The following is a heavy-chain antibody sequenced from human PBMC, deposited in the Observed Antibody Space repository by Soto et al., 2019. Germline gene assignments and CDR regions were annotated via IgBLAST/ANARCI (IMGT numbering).Heavy chain of an antibody. CDR3: ARVSYYDFGYNWFDP. Sequence: ASETLSLTCTVSGGSISSGGYHWSWIRQPPGKGLEWIGYIYHSGSTYYNPSLKSRVTISVDRSKNQFSLKLSSVTAADTAVYYCARVSYYDFGYNWFDPWGQGTLVTVSS. CDR2: IYHSGST. D-gene: IGHD3-3*01. J-gene: IGHJ5*02. V-gene: IGHV4-30-2*01. CDR1: GGSISSGGYH.